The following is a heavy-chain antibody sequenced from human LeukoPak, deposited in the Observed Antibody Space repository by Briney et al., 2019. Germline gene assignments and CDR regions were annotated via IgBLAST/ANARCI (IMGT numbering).Heavy chain of an antibody. CDR1: GFTFTNYA. D-gene: IGHD5-12*01. J-gene: IGHJ4*02. Sequence: GGSLRLSCAASGFTFTNYAMSWVRQAPGKGLEWVSSISITGGSTYYADSVKGRFTISRDNSKNTLFLQMNSLRAEDTAVYFCAKEGGGEWLRAYFDYWGQGTLVTVSS. V-gene: IGHV3-23*01. CDR3: AKEGGGEWLRAYFDY. CDR2: ISITGGST.